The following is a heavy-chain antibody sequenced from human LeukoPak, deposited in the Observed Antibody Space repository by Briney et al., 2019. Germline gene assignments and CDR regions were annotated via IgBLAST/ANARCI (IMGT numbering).Heavy chain of an antibody. Sequence: SETLSLTSTVSAGSTSSDNWSWTRHPPRKGLEWRGDIFYSGTTNYNPSLKSRVTISIDTSKSQFSMKRSSVTGADTAVYYCARFRVPAASTGGWFDPWGQGTLVTVSS. CDR2: IFYSGTT. CDR3: ARFRVPAASTGGWFDP. V-gene: IGHV4-59*01. CDR1: AGSTSSDN. J-gene: IGHJ5*02. D-gene: IGHD2-2*01.